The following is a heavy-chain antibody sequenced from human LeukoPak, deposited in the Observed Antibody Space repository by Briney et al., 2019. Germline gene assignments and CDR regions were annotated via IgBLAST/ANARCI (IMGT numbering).Heavy chain of an antibody. CDR3: ARDPPRYDFWSAQPAAGYMDV. V-gene: IGHV3-11*04. CDR1: GFTFSDYY. J-gene: IGHJ6*03. Sequence: PGGSLRLSCAASGFTFSDYYMSWIRQAPGKGLEWVSYISSSGSTIYYADSVKGRFTISRGNAKNSLYLQMNSLRAEDTAVYYCARDPPRYDFWSAQPAAGYMDVWGKGTTVTVSS. CDR2: ISSSGSTI. D-gene: IGHD3-3*01.